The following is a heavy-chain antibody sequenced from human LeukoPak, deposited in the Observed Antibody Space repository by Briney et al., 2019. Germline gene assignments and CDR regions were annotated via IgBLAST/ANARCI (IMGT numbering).Heavy chain of an antibody. CDR2: IYYSGST. CDR3: ARSITMVRGVIDY. D-gene: IGHD3-10*01. J-gene: IGHJ4*01. Sequence: SETLSLTCTVSGGSISSSSYYWGWIRQPPGKGLEWIGSIYYSGSTYYNPSLKSRVTISVDTSKNQFSLKLSSVTAADTAVYYCARSITMVRGVIDYWGHGTLVTVSS. CDR1: GGSISSSSYY. V-gene: IGHV4-39*07.